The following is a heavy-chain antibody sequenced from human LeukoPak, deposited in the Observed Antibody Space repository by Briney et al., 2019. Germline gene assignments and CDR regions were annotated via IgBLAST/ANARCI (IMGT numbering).Heavy chain of an antibody. CDR3: AIPGPVVAGFGMDV. Sequence: GASVKVSFKASGYTFTSYDINWVRQATGQGLEWMGWMNPNSGNTGYAQKFQGRVTMTRNTSISTAYMELSSLRSEDTAVYYCAIPGPVVAGFGMDVWGQGTTVTVSS. J-gene: IGHJ6*02. V-gene: IGHV1-8*01. D-gene: IGHD2-15*01. CDR2: MNPNSGNT. CDR1: GYTFTSYD.